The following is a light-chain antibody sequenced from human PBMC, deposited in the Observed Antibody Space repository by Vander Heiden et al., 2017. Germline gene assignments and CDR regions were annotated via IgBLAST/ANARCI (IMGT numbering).Light chain of an antibody. CDR3: QQSYSTMWT. V-gene: IGKV1-39*01. J-gene: IGKJ1*01. CDR1: QTINTY. Sequence: DIQMTQSPSSLSASIGDRVTITCRASQTINTYLNWYRQKPGEAPKLLIYSAFNLQDGVPSRFSGSRSGTNFTLTISSLQPEDFASYFCQQSYSTMWTFGQGTKVEVK. CDR2: SAF.